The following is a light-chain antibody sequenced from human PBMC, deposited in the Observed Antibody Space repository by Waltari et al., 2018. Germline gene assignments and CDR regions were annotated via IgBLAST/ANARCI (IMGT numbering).Light chain of an antibody. J-gene: IGKJ1*01. Sequence: DIQMTQSPSSLSASVGDRVTITCRASQSISRYLNWYQQKPGKAPRLLIFAAASLQSGVPSRFSGSGSGTDFTLTISSLQAEDVAVYYCQQYHNTPQTFGQGTKVEIK. CDR3: QQYHNTPQT. CDR2: AAA. CDR1: QSISRY. V-gene: IGKV1-39*01.